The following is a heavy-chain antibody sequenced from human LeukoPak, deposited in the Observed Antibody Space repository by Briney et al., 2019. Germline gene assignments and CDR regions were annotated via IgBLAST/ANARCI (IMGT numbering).Heavy chain of an antibody. J-gene: IGHJ4*02. D-gene: IGHD2-2*01. CDR2: IYPGDSDT. CDR3: ASPPTRECSSISCPLSY. CDR1: GYSFTYYW. V-gene: IGHV5-51*01. Sequence: KTGESLQISCKGSGYSFTYYWIAWVRQMPGKGLEWMGIIYPGDSDTRYSPSFQGQVTISVDKSVSAAYLQWSSLKASDTAMYYCASPPTRECSSISCPLSYWGQGTLVTVSP.